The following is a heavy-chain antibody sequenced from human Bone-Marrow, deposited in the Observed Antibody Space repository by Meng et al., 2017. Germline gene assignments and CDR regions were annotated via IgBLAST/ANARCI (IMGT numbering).Heavy chain of an antibody. D-gene: IGHD3-9*01. V-gene: IGHV3-74*03. CDR2: INTDATIT. CDR3: ARDADWVIFDH. Sequence: GESLKISCAASGFTFSSYNMHWVRQTPGEGLVWVSRINTDATITTYANSVTGRFTFSRDDAKNTVYLQMNSLRAEDTAVYYCARDADWVIFDHWGQGALVTVSS. J-gene: IGHJ4*02. CDR1: GFTFSSYN.